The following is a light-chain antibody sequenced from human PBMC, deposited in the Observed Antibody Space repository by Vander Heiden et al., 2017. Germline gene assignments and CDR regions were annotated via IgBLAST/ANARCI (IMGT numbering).Light chain of an antibody. CDR2: WAF. Sequence: DIVFAHSPYPLGRSLGERATINCKSSQGVLYSSNNRNYLAWYQQKPGQPPKLLIYWAFSRESGVPDRFSGSGSGTDFTLTVSNLQAEDVAIYYCQQYYSSALTFGGGTRVEIK. V-gene: IGKV4-1*01. CDR3: QQYYSSALT. J-gene: IGKJ4*01. CDR1: QGVLYSSNNRNY.